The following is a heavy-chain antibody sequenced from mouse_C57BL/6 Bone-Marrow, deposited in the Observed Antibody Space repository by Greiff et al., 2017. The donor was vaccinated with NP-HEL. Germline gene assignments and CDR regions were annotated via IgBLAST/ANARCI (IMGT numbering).Heavy chain of an antibody. D-gene: IGHD1-1*01. J-gene: IGHJ4*01. CDR3: ARRGITTVVAPWYYAMDY. V-gene: IGHV1-55*01. CDR1: GYTFTSYW. Sequence: QVQLQQPGAELVKPGASVKMSCKASGYTFTSYWITWVKQRPGQGLEWIGDIYPRSGNTYYNEKFKGKATLTADKSSSTAYMELRSLTSEDSAVYFGARRGITTVVAPWYYAMDYWGQGTTVTVSS. CDR2: IYPRSGNT.